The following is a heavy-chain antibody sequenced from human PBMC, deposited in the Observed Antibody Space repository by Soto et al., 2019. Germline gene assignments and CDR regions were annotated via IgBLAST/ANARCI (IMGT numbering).Heavy chain of an antibody. CDR3: ARSTFAGSDAFDI. J-gene: IGHJ3*02. CDR2: ITPFKSDT. V-gene: IGHV1-45*02. D-gene: IGHD1-1*01. CDR1: GYTFTFRY. Sequence: SVKVSCKASGYTFTFRYLHWVRQAPGQALEWMGWITPFKSDTNYAQKFQDRVTITRDRSVSTAYMELSNLRSDDTAMYYCARSTFAGSDAFDIWGEGTMVTVSS.